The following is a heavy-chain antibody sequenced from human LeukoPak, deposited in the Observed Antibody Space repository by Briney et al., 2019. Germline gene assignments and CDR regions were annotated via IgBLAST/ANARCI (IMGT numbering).Heavy chain of an antibody. V-gene: IGHV5-51*01. D-gene: IGHD3-16*01. Sequence: GESLKISCKGSGYSFTNYWIAWVRQMPGKGLEWMGIIYPDNSDTRYSPSFQGQVSISADKSISTAYLQWSSLKASDTAMYYCARLQTWADYWGQGTLVTASS. CDR2: IYPDNSDT. J-gene: IGHJ4*02. CDR1: GYSFTNYW. CDR3: ARLQTWADY.